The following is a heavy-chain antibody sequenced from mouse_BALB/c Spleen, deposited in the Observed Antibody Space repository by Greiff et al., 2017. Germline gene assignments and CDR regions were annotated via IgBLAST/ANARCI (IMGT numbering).Heavy chain of an antibody. Sequence: EVKLQESGGGLVKPGGSLKLSCAASGFTFSDYYMYWVRQTPEKRLEWVATISDGGSYTYYPDSVKGRFTISRDNAKNNLYLQMSSLKSEDTAMYYCARPKNYDYDETWFAYWGQGTLVTVSA. J-gene: IGHJ3*01. D-gene: IGHD2-4*01. CDR1: GFTFSDYY. CDR3: ARPKNYDYDETWFAY. CDR2: ISDGGSYT. V-gene: IGHV5-4*02.